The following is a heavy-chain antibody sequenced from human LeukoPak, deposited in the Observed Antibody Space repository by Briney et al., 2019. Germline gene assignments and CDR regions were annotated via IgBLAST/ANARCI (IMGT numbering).Heavy chain of an antibody. CDR3: ARDGAAAGPEIYNYYYTHV. CDR2: LWFDGSNK. Sequence: GESLKISCAASGFSFSSYDMHWVRQAPGKGLEWVAGLWFDGSNKHYADSVKGRFIISRDNSNNTLYLQMNSLRVDDTAVYYCARDGAAAGPEIYNYYYTHVWGKGTTVTVSS. J-gene: IGHJ6*03. V-gene: IGHV3-33*01. D-gene: IGHD6-25*01. CDR1: GFSFSSYD.